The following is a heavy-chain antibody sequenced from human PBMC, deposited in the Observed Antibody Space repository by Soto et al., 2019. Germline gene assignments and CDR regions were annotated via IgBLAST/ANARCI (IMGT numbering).Heavy chain of an antibody. CDR3: ARDSLVPYGYGMDV. V-gene: IGHV3-33*01. CDR2: IWFDGSKK. J-gene: IGHJ6*02. Sequence: QMQLVESGGGVVQPGRSLRLSCAASGFTFRSYGIHWVRQAPGKGLEWVALIWFDGSKKYYVDSVKGRFAVSRDNSKNTPYLQMNSRRLEDTAVYYCARDSLVPYGYGMDVWGQGTTVTVSS. CDR1: GFTFRSYG. D-gene: IGHD2-2*01.